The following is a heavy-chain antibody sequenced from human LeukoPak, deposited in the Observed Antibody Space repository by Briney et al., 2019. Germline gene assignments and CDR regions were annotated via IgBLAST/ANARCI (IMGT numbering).Heavy chain of an antibody. CDR2: TSYDGSKK. CDR3: AKDRSAAGIIDY. CDR1: GFSFSRYG. V-gene: IGHV3-30*18. Sequence: GRSLRLSCAASGFSFSRYGMHWVRQAPGKGLEWVAVTSYDGSKKYYVDSVKGRFNISRDNSRNTLYLQMNSLTTEDTAIYFCAKDRSAAGIIDYWGQGTLVTVSS. D-gene: IGHD6-13*01. J-gene: IGHJ4*02.